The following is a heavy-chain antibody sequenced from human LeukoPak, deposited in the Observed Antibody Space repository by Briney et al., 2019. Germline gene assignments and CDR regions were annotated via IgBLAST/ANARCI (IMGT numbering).Heavy chain of an antibody. CDR3: AGWRTTYGYY. D-gene: IGHD3-10*01. V-gene: IGHV4-34*01. Sequence: SETLSLTCAVYGGSFSGYYWSWIRQPPGKGLEWIGEINHRGSTNYNPSLKSRVTVSVDTSKNQFSLKLTSVTAADTAVYYCAGWRTTYGYYWGQGTLVTVSS. CDR2: INHRGST. J-gene: IGHJ4*02. CDR1: GGSFSGYY.